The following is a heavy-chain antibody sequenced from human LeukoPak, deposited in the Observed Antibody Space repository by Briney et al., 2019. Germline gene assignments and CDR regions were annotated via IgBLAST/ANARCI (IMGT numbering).Heavy chain of an antibody. Sequence: SETLSLTCTVSGGSISSSSYYWGWIRQPPGKGLEWIGRIYYSGSTYYNPSLKSRVTISVDTSKNQFSLKLSSVTAADTAVYYCARQGFGELSFDYWGQGTLVTVSS. CDR3: ARQGFGELSFDY. D-gene: IGHD3-10*01. CDR2: IYYSGST. CDR1: GGSISSSSYY. J-gene: IGHJ4*02. V-gene: IGHV4-39*01.